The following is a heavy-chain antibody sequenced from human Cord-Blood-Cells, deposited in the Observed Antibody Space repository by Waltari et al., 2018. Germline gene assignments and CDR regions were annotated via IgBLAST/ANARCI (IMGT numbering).Heavy chain of an antibody. D-gene: IGHD6-13*01. Sequence: QVQLVQSGAEVKKPGASVKVSCEASGYTFTSYDINWVRQATGQGLEWMGWMNPNSGNTGYAQKFQGRVTMTRNTSISTAYMELSSLRSEDTAVYYCAREPRRIAAARFDPWGQGTLVTVSS. CDR3: AREPRRIAAARFDP. V-gene: IGHV1-8*01. J-gene: IGHJ5*02. CDR1: GYTFTSYD. CDR2: MNPNSGNT.